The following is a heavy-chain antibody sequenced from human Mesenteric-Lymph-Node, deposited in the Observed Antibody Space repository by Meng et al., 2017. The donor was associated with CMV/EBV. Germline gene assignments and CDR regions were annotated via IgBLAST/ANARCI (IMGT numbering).Heavy chain of an antibody. CDR2: ISDNGDNT. Sequence: ETLSLTCAASGFAFSSNAMSWVRQAPGKGLEWVSSISDNGDNTYYADSVKGRFTISRDNSKNTLFLQMNSLRAEDTAVYYCAKDKYQLPLDWFDPWGQGTLVTVSS. J-gene: IGHJ5*02. V-gene: IGHV3-23*01. CDR3: AKDKYQLPLDWFDP. D-gene: IGHD2-2*01. CDR1: GFAFSSNA.